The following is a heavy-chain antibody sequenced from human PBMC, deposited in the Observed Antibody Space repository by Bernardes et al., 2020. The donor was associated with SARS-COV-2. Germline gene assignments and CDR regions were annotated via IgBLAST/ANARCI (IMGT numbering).Heavy chain of an antibody. D-gene: IGHD3-16*01. CDR1: GRSINSGVYY. V-gene: IGHV4-30-4*01. CDR3: ASEFGEVMAQFDS. CDR2: FYHSGCS. J-gene: IGHJ4*02. Sequence: SETLSHTCTVPGRSINSGVYYWSWLRQPPGKGLEWLGYFYHSGCSYYNPSLKSRLTISIDSSKHQSSLKLSSVTAADTAVYYCASEFGEVMAQFDSWSQGTLVTVSS.